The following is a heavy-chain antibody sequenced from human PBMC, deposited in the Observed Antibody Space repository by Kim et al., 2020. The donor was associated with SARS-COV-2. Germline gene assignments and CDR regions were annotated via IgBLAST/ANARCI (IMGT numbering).Heavy chain of an antibody. Sequence: SETLSLTCTVSGGSISSGGYYWSWIRQHPGKGLEWIGYIYYSGSTYYNSSLKSRVTISVDTSKNQFSLKLSSVTAADTAVYYCARVVVGATGWFDPWGQGTLVTVSS. J-gene: IGHJ5*02. CDR2: IYYSGST. CDR1: GGSISSGGYY. V-gene: IGHV4-31*03. CDR3: ARVVVGATGWFDP. D-gene: IGHD2-15*01.